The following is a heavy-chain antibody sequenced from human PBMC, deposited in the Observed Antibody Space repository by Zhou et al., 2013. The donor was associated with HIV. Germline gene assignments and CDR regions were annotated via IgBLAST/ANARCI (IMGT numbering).Heavy chain of an antibody. V-gene: IGHV1-24*01. CDR3: ATLPRRYSYDTSGFSRWGH. CDR1: GYILTELS. J-gene: IGHJ4*02. Sequence: QVQLVQSGAEVKKPGASVKVSCKVSGYILTELSMQWVRQAPGKGLEWMGSLDPEDGETMYAQKFQGRVTVTEDTSTDTTYMELSSLRYEDTAVYYCATLPRRYSYDTSGFSRWGHWGQGTLVTVSS. D-gene: IGHD3-22*01. CDR2: LDPEDGET.